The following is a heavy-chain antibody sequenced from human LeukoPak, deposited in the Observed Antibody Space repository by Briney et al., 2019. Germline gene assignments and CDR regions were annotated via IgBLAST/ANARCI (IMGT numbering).Heavy chain of an antibody. Sequence: SETLSLTCTVSGGSVSSGSYYWSWIRQPPGKGLEWIGYIYYSGSTNYNPSLKSRVTISVDTSKNQFSLKLSSVTAADTAAYYCARTSGYDYSFDYWGQGTLVTVSS. CDR3: ARTSGYDYSFDY. J-gene: IGHJ4*02. CDR2: IYYSGST. V-gene: IGHV4-61*01. D-gene: IGHD5-12*01. CDR1: GGSVSSGSYY.